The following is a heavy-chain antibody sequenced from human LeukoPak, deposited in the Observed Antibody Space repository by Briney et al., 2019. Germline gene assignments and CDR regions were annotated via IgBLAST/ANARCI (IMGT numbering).Heavy chain of an antibody. V-gene: IGHV1-69*13. CDR2: IIPIFGTA. CDR1: GGTFSSYA. D-gene: IGHD2-15*01. CDR3: AREHCSGGSCYLG. J-gene: IGHJ4*02. Sequence: ASVKVSCKASGGTFSSYAISWVRQAPGQGLEWMGGIIPIFGTANYAQKFQGRVTITADESTSTAYMELSSLRSEDTAVYYCAREHCSGGSCYLGWGQGTLVTVSS.